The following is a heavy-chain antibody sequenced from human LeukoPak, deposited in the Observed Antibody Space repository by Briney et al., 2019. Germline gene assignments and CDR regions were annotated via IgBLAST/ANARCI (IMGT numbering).Heavy chain of an antibody. Sequence: PGRSLRLSCAASGFTFSSYGMHWVRQAPGKGLEWVAVISYDGSNTYYADSVKGRFTISRDNSKNTLYLQMNSLRAEDTAVYYCARRFNGMDVWGQGTTVTVSS. CDR2: ISYDGSNT. CDR1: GFTFSSYG. V-gene: IGHV3-30*03. CDR3: ARRFNGMDV. J-gene: IGHJ6*02. D-gene: IGHD3-3*01.